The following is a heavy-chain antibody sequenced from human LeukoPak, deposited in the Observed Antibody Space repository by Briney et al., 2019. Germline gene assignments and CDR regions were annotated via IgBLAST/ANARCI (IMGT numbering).Heavy chain of an antibody. CDR3: ARGLAYCGGDCYSGLGY. V-gene: IGHV3-30-3*01. J-gene: IGHJ4*02. D-gene: IGHD2-21*02. CDR2: ISYDGSNK. CDR1: GFTFSSYA. Sequence: GGSLRLSCAASGFTFSSYAMHWVRQAPGKGLEWVTVISYDGSNKYYADSVKGRFTISRDNSKNTLYLQMNSLRAEDTAVYNCARGLAYCGGDCYSGLGYWGQGTLVTVSS.